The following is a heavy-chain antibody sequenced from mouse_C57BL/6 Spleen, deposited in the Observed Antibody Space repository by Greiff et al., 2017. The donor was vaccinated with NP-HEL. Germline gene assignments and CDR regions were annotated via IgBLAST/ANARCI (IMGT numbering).Heavy chain of an antibody. D-gene: IGHD1-1*01. CDR3: ARSHYYGSLAMDY. CDR2: IYPGDGDT. J-gene: IGHJ4*01. V-gene: IGHV1-80*01. CDR1: GYAFSSYW. Sequence: VQLQQSGAELVKPGASVKISCKASGYAFSSYWMNWVKQRPGKGLEWIGQIYPGDGDTNYNGKFKGKATLTADKSSSTAYMQLSSLTSEDSAVYFCARSHYYGSLAMDYWGQGTSVTVSS.